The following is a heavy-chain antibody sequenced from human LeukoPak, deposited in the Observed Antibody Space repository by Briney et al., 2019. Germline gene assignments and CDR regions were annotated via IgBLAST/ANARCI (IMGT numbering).Heavy chain of an antibody. CDR3: AKHPYDSSGYYYVGVIYFDY. Sequence: AGGSLRLSCVGSGFTFSDHYFNWIRRPPGKGLEWVSAISGSGGSTYYADSVKGRFTISRDNSKNTLYLQMNSLRAEDTAVYYCAKHPYDSSGYYYVGVIYFDYWSQGTLVTVS. V-gene: IGHV3-23*01. CDR1: GFTFSDHY. J-gene: IGHJ4*02. CDR2: ISGSGGST. D-gene: IGHD3-22*01.